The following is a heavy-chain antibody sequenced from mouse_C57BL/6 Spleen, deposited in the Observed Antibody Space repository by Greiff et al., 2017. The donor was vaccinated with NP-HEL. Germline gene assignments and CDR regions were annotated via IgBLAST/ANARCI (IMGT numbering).Heavy chain of an antibody. D-gene: IGHD3-3*01. CDR3: AREGTRAY. CDR1: GFTFSSYA. J-gene: IGHJ3*01. CDR2: ISDGGSYT. Sequence: EVKLMESGGGLVKPGGSLKLSCAASGFTFSSYAMSWVRQTPEKRLEWVATISDGGSYTYYPDNVKGRFTISRDNAKNNLYLQMSHLKSEDTAMYYCAREGTRAYWGQGTLVTVSA. V-gene: IGHV5-4*01.